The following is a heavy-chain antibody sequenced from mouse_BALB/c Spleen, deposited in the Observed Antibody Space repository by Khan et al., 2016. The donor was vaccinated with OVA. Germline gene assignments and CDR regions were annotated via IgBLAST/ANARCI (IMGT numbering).Heavy chain of an antibody. CDR3: ARLAYYYDSEGFAY. D-gene: IGHD1-1*01. CDR1: GFTFSTYG. CDR2: VSTGGGYT. V-gene: IGHV5-6*01. J-gene: IGHJ3*01. Sequence: EVQLQESGGDLVKPGGSLKLSCAASGFTFSTYGMSWVRQTPDKRLEWVATVSTGGGYTYYPDSVKGRFTISRDTAKNTLYLQMSGLKSEDTAMFYCARLAYYYDSEGFAYWGQGTLVTVSA.